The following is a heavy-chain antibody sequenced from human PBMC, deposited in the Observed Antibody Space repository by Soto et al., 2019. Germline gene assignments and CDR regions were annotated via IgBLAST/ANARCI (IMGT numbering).Heavy chain of an antibody. CDR3: ARAKYRAYLYAFDM. V-gene: IGHV1-18*01. CDR2: ISCYNGIT. D-gene: IGHD3-16*02. CDR1: GYTFTDYG. Sequence: QVQLLQSGAEVEKPGASVKVSCKASGYTFTDYGISWVRQAPGQWLEWMGWISCYNGITKYAQKFQGRVALTTDTSTSTTYMELKSLTSDDTAVYYCARAKYRAYLYAFDMWGQGTMVTVSS. J-gene: IGHJ3*02.